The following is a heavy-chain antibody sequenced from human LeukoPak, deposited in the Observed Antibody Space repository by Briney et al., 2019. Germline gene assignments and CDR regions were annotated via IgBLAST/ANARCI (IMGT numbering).Heavy chain of an antibody. CDR3: ARASGRFTTDCAPWMGFDL. J-gene: IGHJ4*02. D-gene: IGHD3-16*02. CDR1: GGSITIGSYY. Sequence: SETLSLTCKLSGGSITIGSYYWTWIRQPAGRGLEWIAFVYTRGTTNYNSSLKTRFTVSQDTSKNQFSLKLTSVTAADTAVYYCARASGRFTTDCAPWMGFDLWGQGTLVTVSS. V-gene: IGHV4-61*02. CDR2: VYTRGTT.